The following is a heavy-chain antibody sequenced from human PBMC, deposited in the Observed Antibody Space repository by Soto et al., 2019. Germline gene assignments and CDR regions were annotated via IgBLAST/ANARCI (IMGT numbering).Heavy chain of an antibody. CDR2: INHVGIT. Sequence: ENLSHTSAVSGGSFRGFYWPWIRQSPGKGLEWLGDINHVGITNYNPSLKSRVSIPVDTSKSQFSLKLSSVTAADTAVYYCARAHDFWGGRQQPIDSWGQGTLVTV. V-gene: IGHV4-34*01. CDR3: ARAHDFWGGRQQPIDS. CDR1: GGSFRGFY. D-gene: IGHD3-3*01. J-gene: IGHJ4*02.